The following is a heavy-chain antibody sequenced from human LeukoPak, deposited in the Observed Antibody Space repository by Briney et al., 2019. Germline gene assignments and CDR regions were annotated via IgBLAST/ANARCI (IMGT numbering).Heavy chain of an antibody. CDR2: ISGSGGST. CDR1: GFTFSSYA. Sequence: GGSLRLSCAASGFTFSSYAMSWVRQAPGKGLEWVSAISGSGGSTYYADSVKGRFTISRDNSKNTLYLQMNSLRAEDTAVYYCAKGGDILTGYYNVISYFDYWGQGTLVTVSS. D-gene: IGHD3-9*01. J-gene: IGHJ4*02. V-gene: IGHV3-23*01. CDR3: AKGGDILTGYYNVISYFDY.